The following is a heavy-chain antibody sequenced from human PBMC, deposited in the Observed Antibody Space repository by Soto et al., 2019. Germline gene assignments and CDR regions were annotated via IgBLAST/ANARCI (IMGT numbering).Heavy chain of an antibody. J-gene: IGHJ4*02. CDR1: GFTFSSYG. D-gene: IGHD4-17*01. CDR2: VSFDDRNK. V-gene: IGHV3-30*18. CDR3: IKGGQYGDFDY. Sequence: QVQLVESGGGVVQPGRSLRLSCAASGFTFSSYGMHWVRQPPGKGLEWVARVSFDDRNKDYVGSVRGRLTISRDDSKNTLYLQMNSLRPEDTAIYYCIKGGQYGDFDYWGQGTLVTVSS.